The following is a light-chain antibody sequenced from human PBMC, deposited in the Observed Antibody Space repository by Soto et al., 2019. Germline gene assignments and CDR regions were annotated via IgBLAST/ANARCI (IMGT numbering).Light chain of an antibody. CDR3: QQYTGYSRT. V-gene: IGKV1-16*01. Sequence: DIHMTQSPSSLSASVGDRFTVTCRASQGISNYLGWYQQKPGKAPFLLISDASNLERGVPSRFSGSGSGTEFTLTISSMQPDDFATYYCQQYTGYSRTFGQGTKVDIK. J-gene: IGKJ1*01. CDR1: QGISNY. CDR2: DAS.